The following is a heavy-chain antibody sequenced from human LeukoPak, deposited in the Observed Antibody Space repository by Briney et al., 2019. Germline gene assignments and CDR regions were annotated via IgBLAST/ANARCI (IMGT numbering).Heavy chain of an antibody. CDR1: GFTFSSSA. J-gene: IGHJ4*02. V-gene: IGHV3-23*01. D-gene: IGHD2-15*01. CDR2: ISNNGGYT. CDR3: AKQLGYCSDGSCYFPY. Sequence: GGSLRLSCAASGFTFSSSAMSWVRQAPGKGLEWVSTISNNGGYTYYADSVQGQFTISRDNSKSTLCLQMNSLRAEDTAVYYCAKQLGYCSDGSCYFPYWGQGTLVTVSS.